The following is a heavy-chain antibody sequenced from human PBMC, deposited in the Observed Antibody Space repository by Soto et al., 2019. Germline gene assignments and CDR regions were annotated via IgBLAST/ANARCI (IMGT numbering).Heavy chain of an antibody. V-gene: IGHV3-33*01. J-gene: IGHJ4*02. Sequence: PGGSLRLSCAASGFTFSSYGMHWVRQAPGKGLEWVAVIWYDGSNKYYADSVKGRFTISRDNSKNTLYLQMNSLRAEDTAVYYCARDGGSYYGPQYFDYWGQGTLVTVSS. CDR3: ARDGGSYYGPQYFDY. D-gene: IGHD1-26*01. CDR2: IWYDGSNK. CDR1: GFTFSSYG.